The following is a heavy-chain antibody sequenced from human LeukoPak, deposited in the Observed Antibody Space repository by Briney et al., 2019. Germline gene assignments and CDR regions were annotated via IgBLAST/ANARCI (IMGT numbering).Heavy chain of an antibody. CDR3: ARDYFYGLDV. V-gene: IGHV3-74*01. CDR2: ISTDGKST. Sequence: GGSLRLSCVASGFTFSNYWMLWVRQAPGKGLMWVSLISTDGKSTRYAESVKGRFTISKDNAKNTLYLQMNSLRAEDTAVYYCARDYFYGLDVWGQGTTVTVSS. J-gene: IGHJ6*02. CDR1: GFTFSNYW.